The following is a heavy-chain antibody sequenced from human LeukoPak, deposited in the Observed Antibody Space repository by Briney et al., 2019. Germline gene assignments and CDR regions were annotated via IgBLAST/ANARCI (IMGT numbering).Heavy chain of an antibody. J-gene: IGHJ5*02. CDR2: INLSGGST. Sequence: ASVTVSCKASGYTFTSYYMHWVRQAPGQGLEWMGIINLSGGSTSYAQKFQGRVTMTRDTSTSTVYMELSSLRSEDTAVYYCARTTLAARYRFDPWGQGTLVTVSS. CDR1: GYTFTSYY. V-gene: IGHV1-46*01. D-gene: IGHD6-6*01. CDR3: ARTTLAARYRFDP.